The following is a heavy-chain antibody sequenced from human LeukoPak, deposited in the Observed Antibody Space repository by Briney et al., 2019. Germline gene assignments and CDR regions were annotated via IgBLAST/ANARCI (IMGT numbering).Heavy chain of an antibody. D-gene: IGHD5-18*01. J-gene: IGHJ4*02. CDR1: GFTFSSNA. Sequence: GGSLRLSCEASGFTFSSNAMQWVRQAPGKGLEWVTVIWYDGSNKYYADSVKGRFTISRDNSKNTLYLQMNSLRVEETAVYYCVSRDGYSYCLDHWGQGTPVTVSS. V-gene: IGHV3-33*01. CDR2: IWYDGSNK. CDR3: VSRDGYSYCLDH.